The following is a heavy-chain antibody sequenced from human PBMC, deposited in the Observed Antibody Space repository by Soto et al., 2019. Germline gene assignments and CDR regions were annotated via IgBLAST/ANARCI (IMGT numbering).Heavy chain of an antibody. V-gene: IGHV4-31*03. CDR2: MYYSGST. Sequence: SETLSLTCTVSGGSISSGGYYWSWIRQHPGTGLAWIGYMYYSGSTYSNPSLKSRVTISVDTSKNHFSLNLRSVTAADTAVYYCATVASYVGTAMVYYCDYWGQGTLVTVSS. CDR1: GGSISSGGYY. J-gene: IGHJ4*02. CDR3: ATVASYVGTAMVYYCDY. D-gene: IGHD5-18*01.